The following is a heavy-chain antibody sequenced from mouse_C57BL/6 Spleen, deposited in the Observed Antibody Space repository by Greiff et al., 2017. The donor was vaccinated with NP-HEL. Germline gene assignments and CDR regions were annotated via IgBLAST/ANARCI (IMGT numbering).Heavy chain of an antibody. D-gene: IGHD1-1*01. CDR1: GYSFTDYN. J-gene: IGHJ2*01. CDR3: AKGPITTVVEYYFDY. V-gene: IGHV1-39*01. CDR2: INPNYGTT. Sequence: EVQLVESGPELVKPGASVKISCKASGYSFTDYNMNWVKQSNGKSLEWIGVINPNYGTTSYNQKFKGKATLTVDQSSSTAYMQLNSLTSEDSAVYYCAKGPITTVVEYYFDYWGQGTTLTVSS.